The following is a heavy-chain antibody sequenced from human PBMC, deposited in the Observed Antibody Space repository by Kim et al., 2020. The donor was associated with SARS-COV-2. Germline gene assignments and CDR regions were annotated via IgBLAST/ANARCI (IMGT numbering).Heavy chain of an antibody. J-gene: IGHJ4*02. Sequence: SKKNYADAVTGRCTISRDNSKNTLDLQMNSLRDEDTAVYYCARDEGSFDYWGQGTLVTVSS. V-gene: IGHV3-33*01. CDR2: SKK. CDR3: ARDEGSFDY.